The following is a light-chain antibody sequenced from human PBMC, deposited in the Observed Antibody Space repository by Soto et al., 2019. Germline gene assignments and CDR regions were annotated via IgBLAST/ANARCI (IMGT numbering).Light chain of an antibody. J-gene: IGKJ3*01. V-gene: IGKV3-20*01. Sequence: TVLTPSPGTLSSPPGQRAEVSLTGCQSVPSTYLAWYQQRPGQAPRLLIYGVSTRAPGIPDRFSGSGSGTEFTLTISGLEPEYFAVYFCQQYGHSPPLTFGPGTMVDSK. CDR2: GVS. CDR3: QQYGHSPPLT. CDR1: QSVPSTY.